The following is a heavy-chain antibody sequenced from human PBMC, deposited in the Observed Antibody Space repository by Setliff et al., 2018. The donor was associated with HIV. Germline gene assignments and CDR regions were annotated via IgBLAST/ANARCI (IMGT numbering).Heavy chain of an antibody. CDR1: GYPIRNGYN. V-gene: IGHV4-38-2*02. D-gene: IGHD3-9*01. Sequence: PSETLSLTCTVSGYPIRNGYNWGWIRQPPGKGMEWIGSIYQTGSTNYNPSLESRVTISVDRSKNQFSLKLSSGTAADTAVYYCARGLRYFDWLSKSDAFDIWGQGTMVTVS. CDR3: ARGLRYFDWLSKSDAFDI. J-gene: IGHJ3*02. CDR2: IYQTGST.